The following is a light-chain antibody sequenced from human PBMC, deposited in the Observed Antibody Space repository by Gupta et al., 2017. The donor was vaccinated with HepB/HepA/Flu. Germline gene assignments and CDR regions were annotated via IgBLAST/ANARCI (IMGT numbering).Light chain of an antibody. CDR3: QHYNSWPGN. V-gene: IGKV3-15*01. J-gene: IGKJ2*02. Sequence: EILIPHSPDTLSVAPGAIATLSCMASQSVSSNLAWYQQKPGQAPRLLIYGASTRATGFPARFSGSGSGTEFTLTISSLQSEDFAVYFCQHYNSWPGNFGQGTKLEIK. CDR1: QSVSSN. CDR2: GAS.